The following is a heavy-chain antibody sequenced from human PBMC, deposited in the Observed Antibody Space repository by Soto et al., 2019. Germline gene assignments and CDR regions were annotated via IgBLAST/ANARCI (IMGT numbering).Heavy chain of an antibody. J-gene: IGHJ4*02. D-gene: IGHD6-13*01. Sequence: PSETLSLTCTVSGGSVSSGSYYWSWIRQPPGKGLEWIGYIYYSGSTNYNPSLKSRVTISVDTSKNQFSLKLSSVTAADTAVYYCARDPYSSSWYYFDYWGQGTLVTVSS. CDR3: ARDPYSSSWYYFDY. CDR1: GGSVSSGSYY. V-gene: IGHV4-61*01. CDR2: IYYSGST.